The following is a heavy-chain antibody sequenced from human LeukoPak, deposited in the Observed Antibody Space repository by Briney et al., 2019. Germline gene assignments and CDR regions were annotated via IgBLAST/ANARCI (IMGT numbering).Heavy chain of an antibody. CDR2: IIPIFGTA. V-gene: IGHV1-69*05. CDR1: GGTFSSYA. CDR3: ARDGQVHYDSSGYYLGY. Sequence: ASVKVSCKASGGTFSSYAISWVRQAPGQGLEWMGGIIPIFGTANYAQKFQGRVTITTDESTSTAYMELSSLRSEDTAVYYCARDGQVHYDSSGYYLGYWGQGTLVTVSS. J-gene: IGHJ4*02. D-gene: IGHD3-22*01.